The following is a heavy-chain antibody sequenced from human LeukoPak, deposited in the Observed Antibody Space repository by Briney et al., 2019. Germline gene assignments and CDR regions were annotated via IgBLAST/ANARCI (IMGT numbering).Heavy chain of an antibody. CDR3: TSPRYSSTWYFDS. J-gene: IGHJ4*02. D-gene: IGHD6-13*01. CDR2: IRSKAYGGTT. V-gene: IGHV3-49*03. Sequence: PGRSLRLSCTASGFTFGDYAMSWFRQAPGKGLEWVGFIRSKAYGGTTEYVASVKGRFIISRDDSKSIAYLQMNSLKTEDTAVYYCTSPRYSSTWYFDSWGQGTLVTVS. CDR1: GFTFGDYA.